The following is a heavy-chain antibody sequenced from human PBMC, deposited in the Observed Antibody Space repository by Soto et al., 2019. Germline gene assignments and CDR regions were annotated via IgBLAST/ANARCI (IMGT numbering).Heavy chain of an antibody. CDR3: ARGMYDSSGFSNPFDI. Sequence: TLSLTCAVSGGSISSGGYSWSWIRQPPGKELEWIGYIYHSGSAYYNPSLNSRVTISADMSRNQLSLRVTPVTAADTALYYCARGMYDSSGFSNPFDIWGQGTMVTVSS. V-gene: IGHV4-30-2*01. CDR1: GGSISSGGYS. D-gene: IGHD3-22*01. CDR2: IYHSGSA. J-gene: IGHJ3*02.